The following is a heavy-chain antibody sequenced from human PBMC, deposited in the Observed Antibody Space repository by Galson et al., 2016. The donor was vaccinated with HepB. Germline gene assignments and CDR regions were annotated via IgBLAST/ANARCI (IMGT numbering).Heavy chain of an antibody. J-gene: IGHJ4*02. CDR2: LYWNDDK. Sequence: PALVKPTQTLTLTCPFSGFSLNTDAVAVGWIRQPPGKALEWLALLYWNDDKRYRPSLKTRLTITQVSSKNQVVLTMTNMDPVDTGTYFCAHSARLGVFTLFDSWGQGTRVTVSS. V-gene: IGHV2-5*01. CDR3: AHSARLGVFTLFDS. CDR1: GFSLNTDAVA. D-gene: IGHD7-27*01.